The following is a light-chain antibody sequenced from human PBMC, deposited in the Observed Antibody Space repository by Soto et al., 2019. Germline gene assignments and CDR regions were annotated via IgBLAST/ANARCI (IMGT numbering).Light chain of an antibody. CDR3: QQYNNWPRT. CDR1: QSVSST. Sequence: EIGMTHSPATLSVSPGERPTLSCRASQSVSSTLPWYQQKPGQAPSLLIYGASTRATGIPARFSGSGSGTEFTLTISSLQSEDFAVYYCQQYNNWPRTFGQGTKVEIK. V-gene: IGKV3-15*01. J-gene: IGKJ1*01. CDR2: GAS.